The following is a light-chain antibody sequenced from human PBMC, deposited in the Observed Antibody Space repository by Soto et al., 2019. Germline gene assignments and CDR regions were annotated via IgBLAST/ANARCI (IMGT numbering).Light chain of an antibody. CDR3: QQCDNLSQIT. CDR1: QDISNY. CDR2: DAS. Sequence: GDRVPIPCQASQDISNYLNWYQQKPGKAPKLLIYDASNLETGVPSRFSGSGSGTDFTFTISSLQPEDIATYYCQQCDNLSQITFGQGTRLEIK. V-gene: IGKV1-33*01. J-gene: IGKJ5*01.